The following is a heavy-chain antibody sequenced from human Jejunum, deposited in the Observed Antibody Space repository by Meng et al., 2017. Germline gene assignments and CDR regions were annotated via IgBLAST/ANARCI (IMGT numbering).Heavy chain of an antibody. D-gene: IGHD4-17*01. CDR2: ISGRGDNT. CDR1: GFTFSSYA. V-gene: IGHV3-23*01. CDR3: AKDKQWMTTVDY. J-gene: IGHJ4*02. Sequence: GESLKISCAASGFTFSSYAMSWVRQAPGKGLEWVSSISGRGDNTDYADSVKGRFTISRDNSKNTLYLQMNSLRAEDTAVYSCAKDKQWMTTVDYWGQGTRVTVSS.